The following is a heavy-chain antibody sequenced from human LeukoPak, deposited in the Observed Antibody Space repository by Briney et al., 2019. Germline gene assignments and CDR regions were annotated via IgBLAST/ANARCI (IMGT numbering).Heavy chain of an antibody. CDR3: ARMGGADY. J-gene: IGHJ4*02. CDR2: IYYSGST. Sequence: SETLSLTCAVSGDSISSNDYYWGWLRQPPGKGLEWIGSIYYSGSTYYNPSLKSRLTISVDMSKNQFSLKLSSVTAADTAVYYCARMGGADYWGQGTLVTVSS. V-gene: IGHV4-39*07. D-gene: IGHD3-16*01. CDR1: GDSISSNDYY.